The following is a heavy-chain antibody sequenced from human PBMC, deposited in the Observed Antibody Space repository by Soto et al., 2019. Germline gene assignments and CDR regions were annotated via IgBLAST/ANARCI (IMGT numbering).Heavy chain of an antibody. CDR3: ARVSPYSGDEFDY. J-gene: IGHJ4*02. Sequence: QVQLQESGPGLVKPSQTLSLTCTVSGGPINSGGYYWSWIRQHPGKGLEWIGYTYYGGTTYYNPSLGSQVTISVDTAKNLCSLRLNSVTAADPAVYYCARVSPYSGDEFDYWGQGSVVTVSS. V-gene: IGHV4-31*01. D-gene: IGHD5-12*01. CDR2: TYYGGTT. CDR1: GGPINSGGYY.